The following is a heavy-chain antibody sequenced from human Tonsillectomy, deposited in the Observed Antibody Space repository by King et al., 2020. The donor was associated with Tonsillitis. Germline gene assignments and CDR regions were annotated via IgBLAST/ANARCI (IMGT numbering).Heavy chain of an antibody. Sequence: QLVQSGAEVKKPGSSVKVSCKASGGAFSKYAISWVRQAPGQRLEWMGGIIPPFGTAEYALRFQGRVTITADESTSTAYMELSSLRSEDSAVYYCARAHSSGYWAYNYYMDVWGKGTTVTVPS. CDR3: ARAHSSGYWAYNYYMDV. V-gene: IGHV1-69*12. J-gene: IGHJ6*03. CDR1: GGAFSKYA. CDR2: IIPPFGTA. D-gene: IGHD3-22*01.